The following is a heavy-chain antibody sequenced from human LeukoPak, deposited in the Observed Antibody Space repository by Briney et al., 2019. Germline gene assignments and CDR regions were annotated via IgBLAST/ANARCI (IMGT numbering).Heavy chain of an antibody. Sequence: RPSETLSLTCTVSGGSISSYYWSWMRQPPAKGLEWIGYIYYSGSTNYNPSLKSRVTISVDTSKNQFSLKLSSVTAADTAVYYCARDVRHYYYMDVWGKGTTVTVSS. J-gene: IGHJ6*03. CDR1: GGSISSYY. CDR3: ARDVRHYYYMDV. V-gene: IGHV4-59*01. CDR2: IYYSGST.